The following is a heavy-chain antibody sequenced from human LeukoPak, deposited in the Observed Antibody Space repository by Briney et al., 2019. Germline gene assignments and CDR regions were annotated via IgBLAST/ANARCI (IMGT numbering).Heavy chain of an antibody. D-gene: IGHD2-21*02. CDR1: GFTVSSNY. J-gene: IGHJ4*02. V-gene: IGHV3-53*01. CDR3: ARDASGDGFLDY. CDR2: IYSGGST. Sequence: GGSLRLSCAASGFTVSSNYMSWVRQAPGKGLEWVSVIYSGGSTYYADSVKGRFTISRDNSKNTLYLQMNSLRAEDTAAYYCARDASGDGFLDYWGQGTLVTVSS.